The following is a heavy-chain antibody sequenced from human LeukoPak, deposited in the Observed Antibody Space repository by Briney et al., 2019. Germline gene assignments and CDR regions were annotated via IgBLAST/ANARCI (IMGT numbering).Heavy chain of an antibody. V-gene: IGHV3-7*01. CDR3: ARDHPSYYFDY. Sequence: GGSLRLSCAASGFTFSSYWRSWVRQAPGKGLEWVANIKQDGSEKYYVDSVKGRFTISRDNAKNSLYLQMNSLRAEDTAVYYCARDHPSYYFDYWGQGTLVTVSS. CDR2: IKQDGSEK. J-gene: IGHJ4*02. CDR1: GFTFSSYW. D-gene: IGHD1-26*01.